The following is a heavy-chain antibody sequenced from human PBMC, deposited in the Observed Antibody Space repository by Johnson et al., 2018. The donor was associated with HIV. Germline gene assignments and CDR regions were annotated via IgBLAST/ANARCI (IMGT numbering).Heavy chain of an antibody. CDR3: ARSKTTVTDDVFDI. D-gene: IGHD4-17*01. V-gene: IGHV3-30*03. CDR2: ISYDGSNK. CDR1: GFTFDDYG. Sequence: VQLVESGGGVVRPGGSLRLSCAASGFTFDDYGMSWVRQAPGKGLEWVAVISYDGSNKYYADSVKGRFTISRDNSKNTLYLQMSSLRAEDMAVYYCARSKTTVTDDVFDIWGQGTMVTVSS. J-gene: IGHJ3*02.